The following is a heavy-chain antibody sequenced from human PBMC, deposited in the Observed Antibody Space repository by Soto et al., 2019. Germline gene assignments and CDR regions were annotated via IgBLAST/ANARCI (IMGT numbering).Heavy chain of an antibody. D-gene: IGHD3-22*01. V-gene: IGHV3-64D*06. CDR3: VKGEYYYDSSGYSPFDY. Sequence: GGSLRLSSSASGFTFSSYAMHWVRQAPGKGLEYVSSISTNGGSTHYADSVKGRFTISRDNSKNTQYLQMSSLRADDTAVYYCVKGEYYYDSSGYSPFDYGGQAT. J-gene: IGHJ4*02. CDR1: GFTFSSYA. CDR2: ISTNGGST.